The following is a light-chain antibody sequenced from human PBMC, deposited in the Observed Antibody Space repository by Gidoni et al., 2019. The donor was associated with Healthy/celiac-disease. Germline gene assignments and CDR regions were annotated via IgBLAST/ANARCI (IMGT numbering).Light chain of an antibody. Sequence: VMPPSPPTQSVSPVKRTTRSSRASPSISSNLAWYQQNPGQAPRHLIYGASTRATGMPARCSGSGCGTEFSLTIISLQSEDYAVYYCQQYNNWPLRTFGQGTKVEIK. CDR3: QQYNNWPLRT. J-gene: IGKJ1*01. CDR1: PSISSN. CDR2: GAS. V-gene: IGKV3-15*01.